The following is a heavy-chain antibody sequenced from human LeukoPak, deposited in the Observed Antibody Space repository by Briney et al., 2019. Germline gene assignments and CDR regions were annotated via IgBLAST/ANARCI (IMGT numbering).Heavy chain of an antibody. CDR2: ISYDGSNK. V-gene: IGHV3-30-3*01. CDR1: GFTFSSYA. Sequence: PGGSLRLSCAASGFTFSSYAMHWVRQAPGKGLEWVAVISYDGSNKYYADSVKGRFTISRDNSKNTLYLQMNSLRAEDTAVYYCARAGSRWYFDLWGRGTLVTVPS. CDR3: ARAGSRWYFDL. J-gene: IGHJ2*01. D-gene: IGHD1-1*01.